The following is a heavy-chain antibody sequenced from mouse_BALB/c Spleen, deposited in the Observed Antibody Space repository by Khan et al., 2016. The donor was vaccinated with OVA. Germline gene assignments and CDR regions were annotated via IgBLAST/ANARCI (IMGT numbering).Heavy chain of an antibody. CDR2: ISSGSSTI. CDR1: GFTFSRFG. J-gene: IGHJ2*01. Sequence: EVELVESGGGLVQPGGSRKLSCAASGFTFSRFGMHWVRQAPEKGLEWVAYISSGSSTIYYEDTVKGRFTISRDNPKTTLFLQMTSLRSGETAMYYCARDSNLDYWGKGTTHTVTS. CDR3: ARDSNLDY. V-gene: IGHV5-17*02.